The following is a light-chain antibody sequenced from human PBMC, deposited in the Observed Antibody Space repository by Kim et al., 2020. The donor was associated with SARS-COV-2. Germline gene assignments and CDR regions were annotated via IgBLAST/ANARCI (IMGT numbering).Light chain of an antibody. V-gene: IGKV3-11*01. CDR2: DAS. CDR3: QQRSNWPQLT. CDR1: QSVSSY. Sequence: SPGESATLSCRASQSVSSYLAWYQQKPSQAPRLLIYDASNRATGIPARFSGSGSGTDFTLTISSLEPEDFAVYYCQQRSNWPQLTFGGGTKVDIK. J-gene: IGKJ4*01.